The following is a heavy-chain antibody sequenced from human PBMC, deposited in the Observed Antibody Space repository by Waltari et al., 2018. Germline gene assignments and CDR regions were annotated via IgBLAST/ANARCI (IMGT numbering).Heavy chain of an antibody. CDR1: GFTFSSHW. D-gene: IGHD4-17*01. CDR2: MNGDGGST. V-gene: IGHV3-74*01. Sequence: EVQLEESGGGLVQPGGSLRLPCAASGFTFSSHWMHGVRQAPGKGMVWVARMNGDGGSTSDADCVKGRCTISRDNAKNTLYLQMNSLRAEDTAVYYCSRDLQHGDFGRGRDYWGQGTLVTVSS. CDR3: SRDLQHGDFGRGRDY. J-gene: IGHJ4*02.